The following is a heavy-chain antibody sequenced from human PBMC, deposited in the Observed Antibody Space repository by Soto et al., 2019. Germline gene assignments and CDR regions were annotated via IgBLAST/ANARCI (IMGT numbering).Heavy chain of an antibody. CDR2: IYYSGST. CDR1: GGSISSGDYY. CDR3: ARWWSGSRQGVDP. J-gene: IGHJ5*02. D-gene: IGHD3-3*01. V-gene: IGHV4-31*03. Sequence: QVQLQESGPGLVKPSQTLSLTCTVSGGSISSGDYYWSWIRQHPGKGLEWIGYIYYSGSTYYHPFLKRRVTISVDTSKNQFSLKLSSVTASDTAVYYCARWWSGSRQGVDPWGQGTLVTVSS.